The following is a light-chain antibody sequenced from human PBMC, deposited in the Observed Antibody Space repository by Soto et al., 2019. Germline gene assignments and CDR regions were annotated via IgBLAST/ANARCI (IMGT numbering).Light chain of an antibody. Sequence: DIQVTQSPSTLSASVGDRVTITCRASENINSRLAWYQQKPGKAPQLLIYKASTLRGGVPSRFSGSGSGTEFTLTISSLQPDDFTTYYCQQYNSYWTFGQGTKVDIK. J-gene: IGKJ1*01. CDR3: QQYNSYWT. V-gene: IGKV1-5*03. CDR2: KAS. CDR1: ENINSR.